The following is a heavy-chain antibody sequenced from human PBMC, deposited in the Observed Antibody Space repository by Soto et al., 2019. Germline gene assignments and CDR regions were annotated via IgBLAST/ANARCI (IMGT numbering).Heavy chain of an antibody. CDR1: GGSISSAGYS. Sequence: PSETLSLTCAVSGGSISSAGYSWHWIRQPPGGGLEWIGYIYHSGSFLYHPSLKSRVTISLDRSKNQFSLRLSSVTAADTAVFYCASSVGYRSGWWPYYFDYWGQGALVTVSS. J-gene: IGHJ4*02. V-gene: IGHV4-30-2*01. D-gene: IGHD6-19*01. CDR2: IYHSGSF. CDR3: ASSVGYRSGWWPYYFDY.